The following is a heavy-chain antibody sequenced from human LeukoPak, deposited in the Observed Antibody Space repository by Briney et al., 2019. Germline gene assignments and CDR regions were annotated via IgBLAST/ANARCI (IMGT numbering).Heavy chain of an antibody. Sequence: ASVKVSCKASGYTFTSYGISWVRQAPGQGLEWMGWISAYNGNTNYAQKLQGRVTMTTDTSTSTAYMELRSLRSDDTAVYYCAKVGVLVPAAQYYFDFWGQGTLVTVSS. J-gene: IGHJ4*02. CDR3: AKVGVLVPAAQYYFDF. V-gene: IGHV1-18*01. D-gene: IGHD2-2*01. CDR2: ISAYNGNT. CDR1: GYTFTSYG.